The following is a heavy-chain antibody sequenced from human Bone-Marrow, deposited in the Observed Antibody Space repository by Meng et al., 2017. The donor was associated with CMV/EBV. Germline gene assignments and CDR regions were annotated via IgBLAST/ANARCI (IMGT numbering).Heavy chain of an antibody. CDR1: GFTFSSYA. CDR3: ARSTVVTPRLGLDY. D-gene: IGHD4-23*01. Sequence: ASGFTFSSYAMHWVRQAPGKGLEYVSAISSNGGSTYYANSVKGRFTISRDNSKNTLYLQMGSLRAEDMAVYYCARSTVVTPRLGLDYWGQGTLVTVSS. V-gene: IGHV3-64*01. J-gene: IGHJ4*02. CDR2: ISSNGGST.